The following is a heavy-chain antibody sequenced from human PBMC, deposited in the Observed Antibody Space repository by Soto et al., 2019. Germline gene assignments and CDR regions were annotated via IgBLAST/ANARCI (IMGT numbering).Heavy chain of an antibody. Sequence: QVQLQESGPGLVKPSETLSLTCTVSGGSISSYYWSWIRQPPGKGLEWIGYIYYSGSTNYNPSLKSRVTISVNTSKNLFSLKLSSVTAADTAVYYCARVYYDGSGSYCFDYWGQGTLVTVSS. V-gene: IGHV4-59*01. D-gene: IGHD3-10*01. J-gene: IGHJ4*02. CDR1: GGSISSYY. CDR2: IYYSGST. CDR3: ARVYYDGSGSYCFDY.